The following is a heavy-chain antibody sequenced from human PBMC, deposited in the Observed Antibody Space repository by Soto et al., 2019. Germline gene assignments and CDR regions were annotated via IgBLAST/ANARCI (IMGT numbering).Heavy chain of an antibody. CDR2: IYYTGSP. Sequence: SETLSLTCTVSGGSMSGSYWSWIRQCPGKGLEWIAYIYYTGSPEYDPSLNSRVTISVDTSRNQFSLKLSAVTAADTAVYYCARGGWYLDYWGRGTLVTVS. CDR1: GGSMSGSY. V-gene: IGHV4-59*01. J-gene: IGHJ4*02. CDR3: ARGGWYLDY. D-gene: IGHD6-19*01.